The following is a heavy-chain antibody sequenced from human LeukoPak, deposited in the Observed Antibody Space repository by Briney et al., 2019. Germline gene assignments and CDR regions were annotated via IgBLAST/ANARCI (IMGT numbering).Heavy chain of an antibody. CDR2: IDHRGDT. J-gene: IGHJ4*03. Sequence: SETLSLTCAVYGGSFSRYYWSWIRQSPGKGLEWIAEIDHRGDTNYNPSVKSRVTISVDTSKNQFSLKVRSLSAADTAVYYCARGATISETGYFDSWGQGTLVTVSS. V-gene: IGHV4-34*01. CDR3: ARGATISETGYFDS. D-gene: IGHD5-24*01. CDR1: GGSFSRYY.